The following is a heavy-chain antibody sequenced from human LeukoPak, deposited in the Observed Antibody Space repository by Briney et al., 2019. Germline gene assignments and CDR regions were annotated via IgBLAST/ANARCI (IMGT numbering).Heavy chain of an antibody. V-gene: IGHV4-59*01. J-gene: IGHJ2*01. CDR1: GGSISSYY. Sequence: SETLSLTCTVSGGSISSYYWSLIRQPPGKGLEWIGYIYYSGSTNYNPSLKSRVTISVDTSKNQFSLKLSSVTAADTAVYYCARDLRGTMPGPYWYFDLWGRGTLVTVSS. D-gene: IGHD2-2*01. CDR2: IYYSGST. CDR3: ARDLRGTMPGPYWYFDL.